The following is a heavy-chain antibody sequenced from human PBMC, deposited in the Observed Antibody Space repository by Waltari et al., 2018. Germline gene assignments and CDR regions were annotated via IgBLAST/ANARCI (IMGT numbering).Heavy chain of an antibody. J-gene: IGHJ4*02. CDR2: IYVDDSDT. CDR3: ATYGDRFDF. V-gene: IGHV5-51*01. Sequence: QLVQSGPEVKKPGESLKISCKGSSHSFNNYWIGWVRQMPGKGLEWMGIIYVDDSDTTYSPSFHGQVTISADKSISTTYLQWNSLRASDTAIYYCATYGDRFDFWGQGTPVIVSS. CDR1: SHSFNNYW. D-gene: IGHD4-17*01.